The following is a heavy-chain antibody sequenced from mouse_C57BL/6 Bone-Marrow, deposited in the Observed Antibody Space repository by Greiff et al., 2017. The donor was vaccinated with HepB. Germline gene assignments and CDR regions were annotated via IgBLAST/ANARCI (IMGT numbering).Heavy chain of an antibody. CDR3: TRGAQATLFAY. V-gene: IGHV5-9-1*02. J-gene: IGHJ3*01. CDR1: GFTFSSYA. D-gene: IGHD3-2*02. Sequence: EVKLMESGEGLVKPGGSLKLSCAASGFTFSSYAMSWVRQTPEKRLEWVAYISSGGDYIYYADTVKGRFTISRDNARNTLYLQMSSLKSEDTAMYYCTRGAQATLFAYWGQGTLVTVSA. CDR2: ISSGGDYI.